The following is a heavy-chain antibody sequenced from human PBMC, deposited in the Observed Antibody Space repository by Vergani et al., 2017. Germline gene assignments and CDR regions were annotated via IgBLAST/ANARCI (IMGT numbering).Heavy chain of an antibody. J-gene: IGHJ4*02. Sequence: QVQLVESGGGVVHPGGSLRLSCAASGFTFSHYGMSWVRQAPGKGLDWVAFIRSDGSNKYYVESVKGRFAISRDNSKNTLSLQMNSLRAEDTAVYYCAKAEYGSGTYPAWALDSWGQGALVTVSS. CDR1: GFTFSHYG. V-gene: IGHV3-30*02. CDR3: AKAEYGSGTYPAWALDS. D-gene: IGHD3-10*01. CDR2: IRSDGSNK.